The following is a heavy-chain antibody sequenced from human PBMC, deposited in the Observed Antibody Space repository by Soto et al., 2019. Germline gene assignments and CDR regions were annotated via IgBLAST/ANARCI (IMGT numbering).Heavy chain of an antibody. J-gene: IGHJ4*02. Sequence: EVQLAESGGGLVQPGGSLRLSCAASGFTFSSYWMTWVRQAPGKGLEWVANIKQDGSEKYYVDSVKGRFTISRDNAKNSLYLQMTSLRAEDTAVYYCATHPYSSGWYCWGQGTLVTVSS. D-gene: IGHD6-13*01. V-gene: IGHV3-7*02. CDR1: GFTFSSYW. CDR3: ATHPYSSGWYC. CDR2: IKQDGSEK.